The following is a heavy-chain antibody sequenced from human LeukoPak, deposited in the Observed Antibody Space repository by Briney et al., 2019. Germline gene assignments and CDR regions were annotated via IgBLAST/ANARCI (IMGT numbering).Heavy chain of an antibody. D-gene: IGHD2-15*01. V-gene: IGHV4-39*02. CDR3: ARVLVVAAKSSFDY. J-gene: IGHJ4*02. CDR2: LYYSGST. Sequence: SETLSLACPVSGGSISSSSYYWGWIPQPPGKGLEWIGSLYYSGSTYYNPPLKSRVTISVDTSKNQFSLKLTSVTAADTAVYYCARVLVVAAKSSFDYWGQGTLVTVSS. CDR1: GGSISSSSYY.